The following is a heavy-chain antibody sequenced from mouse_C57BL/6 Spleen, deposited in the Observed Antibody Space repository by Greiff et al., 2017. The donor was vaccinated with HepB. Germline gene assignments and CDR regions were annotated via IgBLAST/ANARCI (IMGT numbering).Heavy chain of an antibody. D-gene: IGHD2-4*01. CDR1: GYTFTTYP. CDR3: ARGYDYDEDWYFDV. V-gene: IGHV1-47*01. J-gene: IGHJ1*03. Sequence: VQLQQSGAELVKPGASVKMSCKASGYTFTTYPIEWMKQNHGKSLEWIGNFHPYNDDTKYNEKFKGKATLTVEKSSSTVYWELSRLTSDDSAVYYCARGYDYDEDWYFDVWGKGTTVTVSS. CDR2: FHPYNDDT.